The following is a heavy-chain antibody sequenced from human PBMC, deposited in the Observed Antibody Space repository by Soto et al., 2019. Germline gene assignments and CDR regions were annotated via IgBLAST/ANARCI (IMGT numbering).Heavy chain of an antibody. CDR2: IYWNDDK. D-gene: IGHD5-12*01. CDR1: GFSLSTSGVG. CDR3: AHNVVGAYSGYDYFDY. Sequence: SGPTLVKPTQTLTLTCTFSGFSLSTSGVGVGWIRQPPGKALEWLALIYWNDDKRYSPSLKSRLTITKDTSKNQVVLTMTNMDPVDTATYYCAHNVVGAYSGYDYFDYWGQGTLVTGSS. V-gene: IGHV2-5*01. J-gene: IGHJ4*02.